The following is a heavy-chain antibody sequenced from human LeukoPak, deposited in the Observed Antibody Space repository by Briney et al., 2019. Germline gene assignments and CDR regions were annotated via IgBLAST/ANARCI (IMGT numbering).Heavy chain of an antibody. J-gene: IGHJ5*02. CDR3: ARGGEYQLFRRWFDP. D-gene: IGHD2-2*01. CDR1: GGSFSGYY. CDR2: INHSGST. V-gene: IGHV4-34*01. Sequence: SETLSLTCAVYGGSFSGYYWSCIRHPPRKGLEWSGEINHSGSTNYNPSLKSRVTTSVDTSKNQFSLKLSSVTAADTAVYYCARGGEYQLFRRWFDPWGQGTLVTVSS.